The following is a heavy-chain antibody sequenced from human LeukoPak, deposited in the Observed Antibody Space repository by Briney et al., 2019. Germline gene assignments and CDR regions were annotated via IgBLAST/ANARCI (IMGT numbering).Heavy chain of an antibody. CDR1: GFTFSGSD. CDR3: TRLLRYSGSYYVGDDAFDI. J-gene: IGHJ3*02. D-gene: IGHD1-26*01. V-gene: IGHV3-73*01. CDR2: IRSKANSYAT. Sequence: GGSLRLSCAASGFTFSGSDMHWVRQPSGKGLEWVGRIRSKANSYATAYAASVKGRFTISSDDSKITAYLQMNSLKTEDTAVYYCTRLLRYSGSYYVGDDAFDIWGQGTMVTVSS.